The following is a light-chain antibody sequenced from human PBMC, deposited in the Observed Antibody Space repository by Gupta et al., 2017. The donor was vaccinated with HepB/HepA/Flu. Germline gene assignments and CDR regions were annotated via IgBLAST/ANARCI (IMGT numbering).Light chain of an antibody. CDR2: QDS. CDR1: KWGDKY. Sequence: SYALTQPPSVSVSPGQTASITCSGDKWGDKYACWYQQKPGQSPVLVIYQDSKRPSGIPGRFSGSNSGNTATLTISGTQERDGADYYWQAGDSSTVVVFGGGTKLTVL. J-gene: IGLJ2*01. CDR3: QAGDSSTVVV. V-gene: IGLV3-1*01.